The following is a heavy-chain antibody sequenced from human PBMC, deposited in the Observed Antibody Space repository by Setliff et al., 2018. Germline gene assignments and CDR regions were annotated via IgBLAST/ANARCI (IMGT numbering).Heavy chain of an antibody. D-gene: IGHD3-10*01. CDR2: INPSGGST. CDR1: GYIFTSYY. Sequence: ASVKVSCKASGYIFTSYYMHWVRQAPGQGLEWMGIINPSGGSTSYAQKFQGRVTMTRDTSTSTVYMKLSSLRSEDTAVYYCARERAYYYGSGSYYYHPGMDVWGQGTTVTVAS. CDR3: ARERAYYYGSGSYYYHPGMDV. J-gene: IGHJ6*02. V-gene: IGHV1-46*01.